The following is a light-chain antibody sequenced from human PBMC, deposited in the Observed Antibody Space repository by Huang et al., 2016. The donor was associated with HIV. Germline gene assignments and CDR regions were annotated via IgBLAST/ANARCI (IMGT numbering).Light chain of an antibody. J-gene: IGKJ1*01. CDR3: QQYSTYSWT. V-gene: IGKV1-5*03. CDR2: KSS. CDR1: QSISSL. Sequence: DIQMTQSPSTLSASVGDRVTITCRASQSISSLLAWYQQKPGKAPTLLIDKSSNLRTGAPSRFSGRGSWTEFTLTISSLQPDDFATYFCQQYSTYSWTFGQGTKVEL.